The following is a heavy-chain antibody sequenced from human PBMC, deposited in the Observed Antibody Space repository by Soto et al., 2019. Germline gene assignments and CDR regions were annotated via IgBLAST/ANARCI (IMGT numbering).Heavy chain of an antibody. CDR3: ARTGSGILTGYYPN. CDR2: ISGSGGST. Sequence: GGSLRLSCAASGLTFSSYAMSWVRQAPGKGLEWVSAISGSGGSTYYADSVKGRFTISRDNSKNTLYLQMNSLRAEDTAVYYCARTGSGILTGYYPNWGQGTLVTVSS. J-gene: IGHJ4*02. V-gene: IGHV3-23*01. D-gene: IGHD3-9*01. CDR1: GLTFSSYA.